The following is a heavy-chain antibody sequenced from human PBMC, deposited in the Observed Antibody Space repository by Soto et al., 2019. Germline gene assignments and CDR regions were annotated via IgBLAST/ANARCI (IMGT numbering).Heavy chain of an antibody. V-gene: IGHV1-8*01. CDR1: GYTFTSYD. CDR3: ARLNNTFGGVIVTVY. D-gene: IGHD3-16*02. CDR2: MNPNSGNT. Sequence: ASVKVSCKASGYTFTSYDINWVRQATGQGLEWMGWMNPNSGNTGYAQKFQGRVTMTRNTSISTAYMELSSLRSEDTAVYYCARLNNTFGGVIVTVYWGQGTLVTVSS. J-gene: IGHJ4*02.